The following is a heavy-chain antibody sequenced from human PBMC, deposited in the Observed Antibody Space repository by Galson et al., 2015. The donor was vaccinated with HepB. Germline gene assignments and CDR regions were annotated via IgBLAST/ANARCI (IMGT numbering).Heavy chain of an antibody. CDR1: GYTLSDYY. CDR3: AKDGGAGYCGPPSCQSFFYMDV. D-gene: IGHD2-21*01. V-gene: IGHV1-2*02. Sequence: SVKVSCKASGYTLSDYYMHWVRQAPGQGLEWVAWINTNSGDTNYAQKFQGRVTVTRDTSINTVYMEMSGLRSDDTAVYYCAKDGGAGYCGPPSCQSFFYMDVWGKGTTVTVSS. CDR2: INTNSGDT. J-gene: IGHJ6*03.